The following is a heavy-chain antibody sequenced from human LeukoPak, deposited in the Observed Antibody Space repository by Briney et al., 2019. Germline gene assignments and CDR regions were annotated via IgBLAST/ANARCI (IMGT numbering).Heavy chain of an antibody. D-gene: IGHD2-21*02. CDR2: INPSSGGT. CDR1: GYTFINYY. J-gene: IGHJ3*02. CDR3: ARDPSYCGGDCYAFDI. V-gene: IGHV1-46*01. Sequence: ASVKVSCKASGYTFINYYLHWVRQAPGQGLERMGIINPSSGGTSYAQKFQGRVTMTRATSTSTVYMELSSLRPEDTAVYYCARDPSYCGGDCYAFDIWGQGTMVTVSS.